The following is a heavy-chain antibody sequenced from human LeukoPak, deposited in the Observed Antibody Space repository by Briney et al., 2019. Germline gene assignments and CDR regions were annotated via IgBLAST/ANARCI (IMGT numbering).Heavy chain of an antibody. J-gene: IGHJ3*02. CDR3: ALPYDSSGYDAFDI. Sequence: SETLSLTCAVYGGSFSGYYWSWIRQPPGKGLEWIGEINHSGSTNYNPSLKSRVTISVDTSKNQFSLKLSSVTAADTAVYYCALPYDSSGYDAFDIWGQGTMVTVS. D-gene: IGHD3-22*01. CDR1: GGSFSGYY. CDR2: INHSGST. V-gene: IGHV4-34*01.